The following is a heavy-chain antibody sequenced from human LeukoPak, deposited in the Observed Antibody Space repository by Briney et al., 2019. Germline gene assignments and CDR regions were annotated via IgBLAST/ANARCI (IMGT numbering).Heavy chain of an antibody. CDR2: ISPTGSTM. J-gene: IGHJ4*02. Sequence: GGSLRLSCATSEFTFSAYAMNWVRQAPWKGLEWVGYISPTGSTMFYAGSVKGRFTISRDNADNSLYLQMKSLRVEDTAMYYCVRGGWRIIETGGDSWGQGTLVTVSS. CDR1: EFTFSAYA. V-gene: IGHV3-48*04. CDR3: VRGGWRIIETGGDS. D-gene: IGHD2-15*01.